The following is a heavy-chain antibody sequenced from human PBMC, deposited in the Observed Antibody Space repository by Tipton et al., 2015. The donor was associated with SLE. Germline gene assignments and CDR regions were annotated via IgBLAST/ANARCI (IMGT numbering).Heavy chain of an antibody. CDR1: GGSISNYY. J-gene: IGHJ4*02. D-gene: IGHD6-19*01. CDR2: ISYSGAT. CDR3: ARDSPTVAGTFDS. Sequence: PGLVKPSETLSLTCIVSGGSISNYYWTWIRQPPGKGLEYLGYISYSGATNYNPSLRSRAAMSADTSKSHFSLRLTSVTAADTAVYFCARDSPTVAGTFDSWGQGTLVIVSA. V-gene: IGHV4-59*12.